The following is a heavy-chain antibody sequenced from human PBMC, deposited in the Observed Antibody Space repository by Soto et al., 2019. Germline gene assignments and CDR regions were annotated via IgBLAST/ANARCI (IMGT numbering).Heavy chain of an antibody. Sequence: SETLSLTCAVYGGSFSGYYWSWIRQPPGKGLEWIGEINHSGSTNYNPSLKSRVTISADTSKNQFSLKLSSVTAADTAVYYCARGPNGYRGAQTFDYWGQGTLVTVSS. V-gene: IGHV4-34*01. CDR3: ARGPNGYRGAQTFDY. CDR1: GGSFSGYY. CDR2: INHSGST. D-gene: IGHD3-10*01. J-gene: IGHJ4*02.